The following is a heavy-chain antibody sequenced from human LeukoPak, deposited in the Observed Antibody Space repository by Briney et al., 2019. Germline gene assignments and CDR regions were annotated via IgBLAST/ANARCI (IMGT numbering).Heavy chain of an antibody. Sequence: GGSLRLSCAVSGFTFRMTWVRQVPVKGLPWGANINQDGREKYYMDSMKGRLNISRDNTEKSVFLQLTSLRPEDTGIYFCAKGRDYGDYWGQGTLVAVSS. V-gene: IGHV3-7*01. J-gene: IGHJ4*02. CDR1: GFTFR. CDR3: AKGRDYGDY. CDR2: INQDGREK.